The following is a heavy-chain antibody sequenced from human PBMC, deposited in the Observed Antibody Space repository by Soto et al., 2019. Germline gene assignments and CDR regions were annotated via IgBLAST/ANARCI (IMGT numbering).Heavy chain of an antibody. J-gene: IGHJ4*02. CDR3: AKDGPRGTSAYFFDY. CDR2: VSASALHT. V-gene: IGHV3-23*01. Sequence: SLTVLRAACGFTFTSYPPDWVRQAPPKGLAWLSGVSASALHTEYAGPVRGRFYISRDNGKNTVSLRMNSLRAEETALYYCAKDGPRGTSAYFFDYWGQGTPVTVS. CDR1: GFTFTSYP. D-gene: IGHD3-16*01.